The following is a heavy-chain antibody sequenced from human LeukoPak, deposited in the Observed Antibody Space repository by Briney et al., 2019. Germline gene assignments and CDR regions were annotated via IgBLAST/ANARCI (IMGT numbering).Heavy chain of an antibody. Sequence: ASVKVSCKVSGYTLTELSMHWVRQAPGKGLEWIGGFDPEDGETIYAQKFQGRVTMTEDTSTDTAYMELSSLRSEDTAVYYCATGPQDGFGPTDYWGQGTLVTVSS. J-gene: IGHJ4*02. D-gene: IGHD3-10*01. CDR2: FDPEDGET. V-gene: IGHV1-24*01. CDR1: GYTLTELS. CDR3: ATGPQDGFGPTDY.